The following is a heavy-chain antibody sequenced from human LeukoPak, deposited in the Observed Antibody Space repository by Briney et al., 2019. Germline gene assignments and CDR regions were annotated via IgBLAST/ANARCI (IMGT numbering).Heavy chain of an antibody. CDR1: GGSISSYY. Sequence: SETLSLTCTVSGGSISSYYWSWLRQPPGKGLEWIGYIYYSGSTNYNPSLKSRVTISVDTSKNQFSLKLSSVTAADTAVYYCARRIVLIQLEDYWGQGTLVTASS. J-gene: IGHJ4*02. CDR3: ARRIVLIQLEDY. D-gene: IGHD6-6*01. CDR2: IYYSGST. V-gene: IGHV4-59*08.